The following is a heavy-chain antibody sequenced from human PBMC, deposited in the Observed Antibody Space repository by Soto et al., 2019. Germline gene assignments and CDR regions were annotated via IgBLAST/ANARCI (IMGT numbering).Heavy chain of an antibody. CDR2: IYYSGST. CDR1: GGSISSGGYY. J-gene: IGHJ5*02. CDR3: ARQRVYYAPFDP. Sequence: PSETLSLTCTVSGGSISSGGYYWSWIRQHPGKGLEWIGYIYYSGSTYYNPSLKSRVTISVDTSKNQFSLKLSSVTAADTAVYYCARQRVYYAPFDPWGQGTLVTVSS. V-gene: IGHV4-31*03. D-gene: IGHD3-10*01.